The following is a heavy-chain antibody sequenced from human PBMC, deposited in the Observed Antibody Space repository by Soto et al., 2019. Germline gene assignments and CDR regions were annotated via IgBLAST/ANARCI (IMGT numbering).Heavy chain of an antibody. CDR2: ISSSSSYI. CDR1: GFTFSSYS. D-gene: IGHD3-3*01. CDR3: ARVPTFYDFWSGYPPSVLFDY. J-gene: IGHJ4*02. Sequence: PGGSLRLSCAASGFTFSSYSMNWVRQAPGKGLEWVSSISSSSSYIYYADSVKGRFTISRDNAKNSLYLQMNSLRAEDTAVNYCARVPTFYDFWSGYPPSVLFDYWGQGTLVTVSS. V-gene: IGHV3-21*01.